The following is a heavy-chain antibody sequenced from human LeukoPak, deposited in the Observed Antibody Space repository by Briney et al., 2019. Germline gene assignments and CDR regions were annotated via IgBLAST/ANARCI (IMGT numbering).Heavy chain of an antibody. CDR3: ARGQYCSGGSCHNWFDP. Sequence: PSETLSLTCTVSGGSISSYYWSWIRQPPGEGLEWIGYIYYSGSTNYNPSLKSRVTISVDTSKNQFSLKLSSVTAADTAVYYCARGQYCSGGSCHNWFDPWGQGTLVTVSS. D-gene: IGHD2-15*01. V-gene: IGHV4-59*01. CDR1: GGSISSYY. CDR2: IYYSGST. J-gene: IGHJ5*02.